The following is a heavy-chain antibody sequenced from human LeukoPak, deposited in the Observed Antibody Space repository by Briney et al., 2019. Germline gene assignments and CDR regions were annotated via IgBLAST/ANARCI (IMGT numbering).Heavy chain of an antibody. Sequence: SETLSLTCTVSGGSISSGGYYWSWIRQHPGKGLEWIGYIYYSGSTYYNPSLKSRVTISVDTSKNQFSLKLSSVTAADTAVYYCARTTRWLPFDYWGQGTLVTVSS. CDR1: GGSISSGGYY. CDR2: IYYSGST. CDR3: ARTTRWLPFDY. V-gene: IGHV4-31*03. J-gene: IGHJ4*02. D-gene: IGHD5-12*01.